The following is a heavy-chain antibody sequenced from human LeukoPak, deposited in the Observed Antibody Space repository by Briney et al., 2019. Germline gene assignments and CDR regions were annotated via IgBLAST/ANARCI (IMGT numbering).Heavy chain of an antibody. CDR3: ARQGGYYYDSSGPPGDYFDY. CDR1: GYNFTNYW. D-gene: IGHD3-22*01. Sequence: GESLKISCKGSGYNFTNYWIAWVRQMPGKGLEWMGIIYPGDSDTRYSPSFQGQVTISADKSISTAYLQWSSLKASDAAMYYCARQGGYYYDSSGPPGDYFDYWGQGTLVTVSS. J-gene: IGHJ4*02. V-gene: IGHV5-51*01. CDR2: IYPGDSDT.